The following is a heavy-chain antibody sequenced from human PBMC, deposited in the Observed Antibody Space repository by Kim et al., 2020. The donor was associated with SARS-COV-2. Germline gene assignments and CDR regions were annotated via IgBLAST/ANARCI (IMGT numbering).Heavy chain of an antibody. Sequence: SETLSLTCAVYGGSFSGYYWSWIRQPPGKGLEWIGEINHSGSTNYNPSLKSRVTISVDTSKNQFSLKLSSVTAADTAVYYCARGRFLEWLGGYYFDYWGQGTLVTVSS. CDR3: ARGRFLEWLGGYYFDY. D-gene: IGHD3-3*01. J-gene: IGHJ4*02. V-gene: IGHV4-34*01. CDR2: INHSGST. CDR1: GGSFSGYY.